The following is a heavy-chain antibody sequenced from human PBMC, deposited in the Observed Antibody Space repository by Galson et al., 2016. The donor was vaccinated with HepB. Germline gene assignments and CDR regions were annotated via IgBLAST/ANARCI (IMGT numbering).Heavy chain of an antibody. J-gene: IGHJ4*02. CDR3: ARGPPANYN. Sequence: SLRLSCAASGFTVSNNCMRWGRQAPGKGLDWVSVIYSGGSRHYADSVKGCFYISRDSTKNTLYPHMNSLRVEDTAVYYCARGPPANYNWGPGTLVTVSS. CDR2: IYSGGSR. CDR1: GFTVSNNC. V-gene: IGHV3-66*01. D-gene: IGHD4/OR15-4a*01.